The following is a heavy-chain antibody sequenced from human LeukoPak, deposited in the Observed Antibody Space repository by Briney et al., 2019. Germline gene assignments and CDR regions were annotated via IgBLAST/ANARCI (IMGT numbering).Heavy chain of an antibody. D-gene: IGHD2-2*01. V-gene: IGHV1-69*01. J-gene: IGHJ4*02. CDR3: ARGFDGALRPAALGY. CDR1: GGTFSSYA. Sequence: SVKVSCNASGGTFSSYAISWVRQAPGQGLEWMGGIIPIFGTANYAQKFQGRVTITADESTSTAYMELSSLRAEDTAVYYCARGFDGALRPAALGYWGQGTLVTVSS. CDR2: IIPIFGTA.